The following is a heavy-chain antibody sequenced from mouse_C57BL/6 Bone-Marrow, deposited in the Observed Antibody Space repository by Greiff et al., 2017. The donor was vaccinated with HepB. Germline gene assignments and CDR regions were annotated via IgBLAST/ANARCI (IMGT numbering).Heavy chain of an antibody. CDR3: ARDPMDY. CDR1: GFTFSDFY. V-gene: IGHV7-1*01. Sequence: EVKLMDSGGGLVQSGRSLRLSCATSGFTFSDFYMEWVRQAPGKGLEWIAASRNKANDYTTEYSASVKGRFIVSRDTSHSILYLQMNALRAEDTAIYYCARDPMDYWGQGTSVTVSS. CDR2: SRNKANDYTT. J-gene: IGHJ4*01.